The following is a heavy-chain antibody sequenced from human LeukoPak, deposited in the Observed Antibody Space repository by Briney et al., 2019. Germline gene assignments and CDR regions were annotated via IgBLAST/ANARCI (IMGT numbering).Heavy chain of an antibody. CDR1: GFTFSSYG. J-gene: IGHJ6*02. CDR2: ISYDGSNK. V-gene: IGHV3-30*18. CDR3: AKSTEPRYYYYGMDV. Sequence: GGSLRLSCAASGFTFSSYGMHWVRQAPGKGLEWVAVISYDGSNKYYADSVKGRFTISRDNSKNTLYLQMNSLRAEDTAVYYCAKSTEPRYYYYGMDVWGQGTTVTVSS. D-gene: IGHD1-14*01.